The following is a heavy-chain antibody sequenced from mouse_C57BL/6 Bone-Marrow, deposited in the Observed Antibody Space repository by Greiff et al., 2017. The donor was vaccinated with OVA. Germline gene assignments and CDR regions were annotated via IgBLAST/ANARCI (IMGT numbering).Heavy chain of an antibody. D-gene: IGHD2-3*01. Sequence: EVQLQQSGPELVKPGASVKIPCKASGYTFTDYNMDWVKQSHGKSLEWIGDINPNNGGTIYNQKFKGKATLTVDKSSSTAYMELRSLTSEDTAVYYCARREGWLLPSWFAYWGQGTLVTVSA. CDR2: INPNNGGT. J-gene: IGHJ3*01. V-gene: IGHV1-18*01. CDR1: GYTFTDYN. CDR3: ARREGWLLPSWFAY.